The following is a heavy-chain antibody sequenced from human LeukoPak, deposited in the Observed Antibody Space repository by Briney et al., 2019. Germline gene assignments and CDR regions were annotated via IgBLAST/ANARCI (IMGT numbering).Heavy chain of an antibody. D-gene: IGHD3-16*02. CDR2: INHSGST. J-gene: IGHJ4*02. V-gene: IGHV4-34*01. Sequence: SETLSLTCAVYGGSFSGYYWSWIRQPPGKGLEWIGEINHSGSTNYNPSLKSRVTISVDTSKNQFSLKLSSVTAADTAVYYCARRKNLYYDYVWGSYRGQHLDYWGQGTLVTVSS. CDR1: GGSFSGYY. CDR3: ARRKNLYYDYVWGSYRGQHLDY.